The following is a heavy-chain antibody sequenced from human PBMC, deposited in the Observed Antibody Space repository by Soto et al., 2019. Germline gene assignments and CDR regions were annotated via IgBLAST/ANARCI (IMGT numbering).Heavy chain of an antibody. CDR1: GYTFTSYY. CDR3: ERELRATSLWFDT. D-gene: IGHD2-2*01. V-gene: IGHV1-46*01. Sequence: ASVKVSCKASGYTFTSYYMHWVRQAPGQGLEWMGIINPSGGSTSYAQKFQGRVTMTRDTSTSTVYMELSSLRSEDTAVYYCERELRATSLWFDTWGQGTLVTVS. CDR2: INPSGGST. J-gene: IGHJ5*02.